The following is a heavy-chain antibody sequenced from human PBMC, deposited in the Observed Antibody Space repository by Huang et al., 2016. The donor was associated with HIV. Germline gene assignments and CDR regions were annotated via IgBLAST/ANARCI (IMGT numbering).Heavy chain of an antibody. CDR2: CIPIFVTQ. V-gene: IGHV1-69*13. CDR3: ARTAYSYGFRQGYNWFDP. CDR1: GGTFSSYA. J-gene: IGHJ5*02. D-gene: IGHD5-18*01. Sequence: QVLLVQSGAEVRKPGSSVKVSCTAFGGTFSSYAIRWVRQATGQGLEWVGGCIPIFVTQNYTRTFQGSGTMTVDEPTNTGYMELTRLTSEDTAVYYGARTAYSYGFRQGYNWFDPWGQGTPVTVSS.